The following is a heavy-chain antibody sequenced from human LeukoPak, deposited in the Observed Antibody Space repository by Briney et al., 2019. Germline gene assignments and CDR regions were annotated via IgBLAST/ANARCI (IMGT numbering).Heavy chain of an antibody. V-gene: IGHV3-30-3*01. J-gene: IGHJ5*02. CDR2: ISYDGSNK. CDR3: ARDRDIAAAADPNWFDP. D-gene: IGHD6-13*01. CDR1: GFTFSSYA. Sequence: GGSLRLSCAASGFTFSSYAMHWVRQAPGKGLEWVAVISYDGSNKYYADSVKGRFTISRDNSKNTLYLQMNSLGAEDTAVYYCARDRDIAAAADPNWFDPWGQGTLVTVSS.